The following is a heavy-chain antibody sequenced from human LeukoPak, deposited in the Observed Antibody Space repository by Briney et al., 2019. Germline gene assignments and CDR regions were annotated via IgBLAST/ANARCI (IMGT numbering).Heavy chain of an antibody. CDR2: INQDGSVR. Sequence: GGSLRLSCAASGFTFNTYWMIWVRQAPGKGLDWVANINQDGSVRYYVASVKGRFTISRDNAKNLVHLQMNSLRAEDTAVYYCARKGLPDYWGQGTMVTASS. D-gene: IGHD2-21*02. V-gene: IGHV3-7*01. J-gene: IGHJ4*02. CDR1: GFTFNTYW. CDR3: ARKGLPDY.